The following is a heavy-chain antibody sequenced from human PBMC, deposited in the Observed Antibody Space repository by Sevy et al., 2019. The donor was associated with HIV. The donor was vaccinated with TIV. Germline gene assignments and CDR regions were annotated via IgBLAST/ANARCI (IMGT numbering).Heavy chain of an antibody. Sequence: GGSLRLSCAAAGFIFSSYGMHWVRQAPGKGLEWVAFIWLEGSKKYYGESMKGRFTISRDNSKNTLYLQMNSLTAEDTAVYYFTKLGTIGAGDYYYYYMDVWGKGTTVTVSS. CDR2: IWLEGSKK. CDR1: GFIFSSYG. CDR3: TKLGTIGAGDYYYYYMDV. D-gene: IGHD3-9*01. V-gene: IGHV3-30*02. J-gene: IGHJ6*03.